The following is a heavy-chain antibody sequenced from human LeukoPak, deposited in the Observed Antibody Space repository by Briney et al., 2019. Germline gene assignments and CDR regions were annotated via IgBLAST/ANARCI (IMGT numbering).Heavy chain of an antibody. V-gene: IGHV4-39*01. Sequence: SETLSLTCTVSGGSLSSSSSYWGWLRQPPGMGLEWFGSIYYSGSTYYNPTLKRPVTICVDTSKNQFSLRLSSVAAADSAVYYCAIHRRDSAGYYYSPFDYWGQGTLVTVSS. CDR3: AIHRRDSAGYYYSPFDY. J-gene: IGHJ4*02. D-gene: IGHD3-16*01. CDR1: GGSLSSSSSY. CDR2: IYYSGST.